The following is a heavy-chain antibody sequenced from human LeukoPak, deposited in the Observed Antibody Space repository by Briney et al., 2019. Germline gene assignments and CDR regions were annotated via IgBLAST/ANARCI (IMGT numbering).Heavy chain of an antibody. D-gene: IGHD6-13*01. V-gene: IGHV3-21*04. Sequence: PGGSLRLSCTASGFIFTSYNMNWVRQAPGKGLEWVSSISSSSSYIYYADSVKGRFTISRDNAKNSLYLQMNSLRAEDTAVYYCAKGPYSSSCNNWFDPWGQGTLVTVSS. CDR2: ISSSSSYI. J-gene: IGHJ5*02. CDR3: AKGPYSSSCNNWFDP. CDR1: GFIFTSYN.